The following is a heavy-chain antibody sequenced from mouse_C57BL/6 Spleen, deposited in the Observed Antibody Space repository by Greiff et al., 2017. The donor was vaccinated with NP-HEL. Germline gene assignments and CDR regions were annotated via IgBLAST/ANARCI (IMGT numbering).Heavy chain of an antibody. D-gene: IGHD3-1*01. V-gene: IGHV1-82*01. CDR1: GYAFSSSW. J-gene: IGHJ2*01. Sequence: VQLQQSGPELVKPGASVKISCKASGYAFSSSWMNWVKQRPGKGLEWIGRIYPGDGDTNYNGKFKGKATLTADKSSSTADMQLSSLTSEDSAVYFCARSGSFDYWGQGTTLTVSS. CDR3: ARSGSFDY. CDR2: IYPGDGDT.